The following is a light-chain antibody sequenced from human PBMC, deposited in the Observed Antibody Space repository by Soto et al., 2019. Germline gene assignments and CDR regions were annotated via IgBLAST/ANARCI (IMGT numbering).Light chain of an antibody. CDR1: SGSIASNY. Sequence: NFMLTQPHSVSESPGKTVTISCTRSSGSIASNYVQWYQQRPGSAPTTVIFDDDQRRSRVPDRFSGSIDSSSNSASLTISGLTTEDEADYYCQSDDSTKVVVGGGTKLTVL. CDR3: QSDDSTKVV. CDR2: DDD. J-gene: IGLJ2*01. V-gene: IGLV6-57*04.